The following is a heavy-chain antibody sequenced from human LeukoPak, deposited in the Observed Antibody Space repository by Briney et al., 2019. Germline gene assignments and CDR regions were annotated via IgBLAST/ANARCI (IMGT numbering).Heavy chain of an antibody. V-gene: IGHV3-7*01. J-gene: IGHJ2*01. Sequence: PGGSLRLSCAASGFTFTTYWMSWVRQAPGKGLEWVAIINQDGSERYYVDSVKGRFTISRDNAKNSLFLQMKPLRADDTAVYYCARDKLVGATTGSYFDLWGRGALVTVSS. D-gene: IGHD1-26*01. CDR1: GFTFTTYW. CDR3: ARDKLVGATTGSYFDL. CDR2: INQDGSER.